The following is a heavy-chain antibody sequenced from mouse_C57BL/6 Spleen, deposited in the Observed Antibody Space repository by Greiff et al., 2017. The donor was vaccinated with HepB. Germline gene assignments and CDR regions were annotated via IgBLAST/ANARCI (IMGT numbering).Heavy chain of an antibody. J-gene: IGHJ1*03. Sequence: EVQLQQSGPELVKPGASVKISCKASGYTFTDYYMNWVKQSHGKSLEWIGDINPNNGGSSYNQKFKGKATLTVDKSSSTAYMELRSLTSEDSAVYYCASIYYDYLYWYFDVWGTGTTVTVSS. CDR3: ASIYYDYLYWYFDV. D-gene: IGHD2-4*01. CDR2: INPNNGGS. CDR1: GYTFTDYY. V-gene: IGHV1-26*01.